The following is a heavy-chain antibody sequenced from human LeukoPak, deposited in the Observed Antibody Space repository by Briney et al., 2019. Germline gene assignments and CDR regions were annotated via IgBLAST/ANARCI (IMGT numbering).Heavy chain of an antibody. CDR1: GFTFSSYN. CDR2: ISSSSSYI. Sequence: PGGSLRLSCAASGFTFSSYNMKWVRQAPGKGLGWVSCISSSSSYIYYADSVKGRFSISRDNAKNSLYLQMNSLRAEDTAVYYCARCIANIVATILDYWGQGTLVTVSS. CDR3: ARCIANIVATILDY. J-gene: IGHJ4*02. D-gene: IGHD5-12*01. V-gene: IGHV3-21*01.